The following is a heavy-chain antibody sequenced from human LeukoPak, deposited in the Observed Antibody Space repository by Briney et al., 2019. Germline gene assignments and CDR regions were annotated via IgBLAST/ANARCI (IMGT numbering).Heavy chain of an antibody. Sequence: SVKVSCKASGGTFSSYAISWVRQAPGQGLEWMGGIIPIFGTANYAQKFQGRVTITADESTSTAYMELSSLRSEDTAVYYCAREFTYYYGSGSSLYYMDVWGKGTTVTISS. D-gene: IGHD3-10*01. J-gene: IGHJ6*03. V-gene: IGHV1-69*13. CDR3: AREFTYYYGSGSSLYYMDV. CDR2: IIPIFGTA. CDR1: GGTFSSYA.